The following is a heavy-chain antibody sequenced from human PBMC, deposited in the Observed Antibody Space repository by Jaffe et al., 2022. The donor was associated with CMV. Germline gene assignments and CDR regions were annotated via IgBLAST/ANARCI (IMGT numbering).Heavy chain of an antibody. CDR2: IYFSGSP. D-gene: IGHD6-19*01. V-gene: IGHV4-39*01. CDR1: GDSISSYNFY. CDR3: ARVVAGSYHIDY. J-gene: IGHJ4*02. Sequence: QLQLQESDPGLVKPSETLSLTCIVSGDSISSYNFYWGWIRQPPGKGLEWIGSIYFSGSPHSKSSLKSRVTLSVDTSKNQFSLRLSSVTAADTAIYYCARVVAGSYHIDYWGQGVLVTVSS.